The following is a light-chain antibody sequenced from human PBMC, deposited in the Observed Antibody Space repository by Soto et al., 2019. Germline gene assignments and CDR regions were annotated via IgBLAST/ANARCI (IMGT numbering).Light chain of an antibody. V-gene: IGKV3-20*01. Sequence: ENVLTQSPVTLSLSPGERATLSCRASQSISVYLAWYQQKPGQAPRLLIYDGSNRATGIPARFSGSGCGTDFTLTISRLETEDFAVYYCQQYGNSPTITFGGGTKVDIK. CDR3: QQYGNSPTIT. J-gene: IGKJ4*01. CDR1: QSISVY. CDR2: DGS.